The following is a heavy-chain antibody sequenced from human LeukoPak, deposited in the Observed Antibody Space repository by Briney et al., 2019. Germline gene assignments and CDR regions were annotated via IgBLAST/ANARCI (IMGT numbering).Heavy chain of an antibody. Sequence: GASVKVSCKASGYTFTGYYMHWVRQAPGQGLEGMGWINPNSGGTNYEQKFQGRVTMTRDTSISTAYMELSRLRSDDTAVYYCARDLYDILTGSTMQNYYYYYMDVWGKGTTVTISS. D-gene: IGHD3-9*01. CDR1: GYTFTGYY. CDR2: INPNSGGT. CDR3: ARDLYDILTGSTMQNYYYYYMDV. J-gene: IGHJ6*03. V-gene: IGHV1-2*02.